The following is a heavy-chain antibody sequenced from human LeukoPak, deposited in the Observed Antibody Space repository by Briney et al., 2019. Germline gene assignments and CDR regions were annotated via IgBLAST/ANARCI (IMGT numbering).Heavy chain of an antibody. J-gene: IGHJ4*02. CDR1: GGSISSGSYY. CDR2: IYTSGST. V-gene: IGHV4-61*02. Sequence: SETLSLTCTVSGGSISSGSYYWSWIRQPAGKGLEWIGRIYTSGSTNYNPSPKSRVTISVDTSKNQFSLKLSSVTAADTAVYYCARDWGSGYYNYWGQGTLVTVSS. D-gene: IGHD3-3*01. CDR3: ARDWGSGYYNY.